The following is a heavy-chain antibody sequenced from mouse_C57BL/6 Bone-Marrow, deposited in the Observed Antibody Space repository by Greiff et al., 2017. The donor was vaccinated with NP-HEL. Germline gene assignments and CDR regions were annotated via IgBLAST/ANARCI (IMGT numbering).Heavy chain of an antibody. J-gene: IGHJ2*01. CDR1: GYAFSSSW. CDR2: IYPGDGDT. V-gene: IGHV1-82*01. CDR3: ARSGYDGYYGY. D-gene: IGHD2-3*01. Sequence: QVQLQQSGPELVKPGASVKISCKASGYAFSSSWMNWVKQRPGKGLEWIGRIYPGDGDTNYNGKFKGKATLTADKSSSTAYMQLSSLTSEDSAVYFCARSGYDGYYGYWGQGTTLTVSS.